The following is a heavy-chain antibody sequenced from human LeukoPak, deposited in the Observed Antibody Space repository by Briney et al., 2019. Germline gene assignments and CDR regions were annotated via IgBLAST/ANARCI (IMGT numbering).Heavy chain of an antibody. CDR2: ISWNSGSI. J-gene: IGHJ4*02. D-gene: IGHD3-22*01. V-gene: IGHV3-9*01. CDR3: AKDTEPYYYDSSGYFGY. CDR1: GFTFDDYA. Sequence: PGRSLRLSCVASGFTFDDYAMHWVRQAPGKGLEWVSGISWNSGSIGYADSVKGRFTISRDNAKNSLYLQMNSLRAEDTALYYCAKDTEPYYYDSSGYFGYWGQGTLVTVSS.